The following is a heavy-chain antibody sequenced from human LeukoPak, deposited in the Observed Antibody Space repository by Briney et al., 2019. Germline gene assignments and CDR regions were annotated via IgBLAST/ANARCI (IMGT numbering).Heavy chain of an antibody. CDR3: TREGRGSDAFDY. D-gene: IGHD3-16*01. J-gene: IGHJ4*02. CDR2: IRSKDYGGTK. CDR1: GFTFGDYA. V-gene: IGHV3-49*04. Sequence: PGRSLRLSCTTSGFTFGDYAMSWVRQAPGNGLVWVGFIRSKDYGGTKEYAASVKGRFTISRDDSRRIVYLQMNSLKTEDTAVYYCTREGRGSDAFDYWGQGTLVTVSS.